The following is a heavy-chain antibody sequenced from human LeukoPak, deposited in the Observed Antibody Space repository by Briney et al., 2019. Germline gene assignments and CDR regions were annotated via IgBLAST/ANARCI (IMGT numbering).Heavy chain of an antibody. Sequence: ASVKVSCKASGYTFTSYDINWVRQAPGQGLEWMGWISAYNGNTNYAQKLQGRVTMTTDTSTSTAYMELRSLRSDDTAVYYCARNSAEYSSSWYPGGGLDYWGQGTLVTVSS. CDR2: ISAYNGNT. V-gene: IGHV1-18*01. J-gene: IGHJ4*02. CDR3: ARNSAEYSSSWYPGGGLDY. D-gene: IGHD6-13*01. CDR1: GYTFTSYD.